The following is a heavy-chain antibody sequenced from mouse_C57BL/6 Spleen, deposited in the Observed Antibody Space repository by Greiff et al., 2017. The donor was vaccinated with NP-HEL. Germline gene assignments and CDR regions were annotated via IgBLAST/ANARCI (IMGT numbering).Heavy chain of an antibody. J-gene: IGHJ2*01. CDR3: ARLGMITGRYFDY. D-gene: IGHD2-4*01. Sequence: QVQLQQPGTELVKPGASVKLSCKASGYTFTSYWMHWVKKRPGQGLEWIGNINPSNGGTNYNEKFKSKATLTVDKSSSTAYMQLSSLTSEDSAVYYCARLGMITGRYFDYWGQGTTLTVSS. CDR2: INPSNGGT. V-gene: IGHV1-53*01. CDR1: GYTFTSYW.